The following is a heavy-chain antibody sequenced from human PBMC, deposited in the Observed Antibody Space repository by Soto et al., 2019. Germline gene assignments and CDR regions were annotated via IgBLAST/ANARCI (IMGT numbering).Heavy chain of an antibody. CDR2: INPSGGST. Sequence: ASVKVSCKASGYTFTSYYMHWVRQAPGQGLEWMGIINPSGGSTSYAQKFQGRVTMTRDTSTSTVYMELSSLRSEDTAVYYCARDLASEGYDSSGYPHAFDIWGQGTMVTVSS. CDR3: ARDLASEGYDSSGYPHAFDI. J-gene: IGHJ3*02. CDR1: GYTFTSYY. D-gene: IGHD3-22*01. V-gene: IGHV1-46*01.